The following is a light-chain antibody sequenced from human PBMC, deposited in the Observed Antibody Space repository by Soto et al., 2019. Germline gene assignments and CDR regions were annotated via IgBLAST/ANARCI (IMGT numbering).Light chain of an antibody. Sequence: EIVLTQSPGTLSLSPGERATLSCRASQSVSSSYLAWYQQKPGQAPRLLIYGASSKATGIPVRFSGSGAGTDFTINISRREPEDFAVYYCQRYGSSRTFGQGTKVEIK. J-gene: IGKJ1*01. CDR2: GAS. CDR3: QRYGSSRT. V-gene: IGKV3-20*01. CDR1: QSVSSSY.